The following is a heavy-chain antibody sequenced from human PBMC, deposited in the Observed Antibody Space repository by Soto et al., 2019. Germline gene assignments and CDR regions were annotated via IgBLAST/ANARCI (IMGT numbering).Heavy chain of an antibody. Sequence: QVQLVESGGGVVQPGRSLRLSCAASGFTFSSYTMHWVRQAPGKGLEWVAVISYDGSNKYYEDSVKGRFTISRDNSKNTLYLQMNSQRPEDTAVYHCARAAGWYDFDYWGQGTLVTVSS. CDR3: ARAAGWYDFDY. D-gene: IGHD6-19*01. J-gene: IGHJ4*02. CDR1: GFTFSSYT. CDR2: ISYDGSNK. V-gene: IGHV3-30-3*01.